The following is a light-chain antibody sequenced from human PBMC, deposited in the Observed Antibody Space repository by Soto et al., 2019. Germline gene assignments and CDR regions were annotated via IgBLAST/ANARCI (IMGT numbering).Light chain of an antibody. CDR2: SNN. J-gene: IGLJ2*01. CDR1: SSNIGRNN. V-gene: IGLV1-44*01. Sequence: QSVLTQTPSASGTPGQRVNISCSGSSSNIGRNNVNWYQQLPGTAPKLLIYSNNQRPSGVPDRFSGSKSGTSASLAISGLQSEDEADYYCEAWDDSLKGVVFGGGTKVTVL. CDR3: EAWDDSLKGVV.